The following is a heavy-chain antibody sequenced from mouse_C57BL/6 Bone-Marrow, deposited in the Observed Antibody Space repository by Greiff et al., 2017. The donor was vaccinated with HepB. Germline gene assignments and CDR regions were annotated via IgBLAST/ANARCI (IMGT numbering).Heavy chain of an antibody. Sequence: VKLVESGPGLVKPSQSLFLSCSITGFTITSGYYWIWIRQPPGKPLEWMGYIPHSGDTFYNPALQSPISLTRETSKNQFFLQLTSVTTEDAAMYYCAGGPFYYGSGSWFAYWGQGALVTVS. CDR3: AGGPFYYGSGSWFAY. CDR2: IPHSGDT. CDR1: GFTITSGYY. V-gene: IGHV12-3*01. D-gene: IGHD1-1*01. J-gene: IGHJ3*01.